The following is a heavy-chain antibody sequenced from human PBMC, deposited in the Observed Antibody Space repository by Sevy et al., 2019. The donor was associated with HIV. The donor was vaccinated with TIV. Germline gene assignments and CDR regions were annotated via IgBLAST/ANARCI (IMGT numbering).Heavy chain of an antibody. CDR3: AKGGGGGRDHYSMDV. V-gene: IGHV3-30*02. CDR1: GFRFNNFG. CDR2: IRYDGINK. D-gene: IGHD2-15*01. Sequence: GGSLRLSCAASGFRFNNFGMYWVRQAPGKGLEGVAFIRYDGINKYYVDSVKGRRTISRDNSKDTLYLEMKSLRLEDRAIYYCAKGGGGGRDHYSMDVWGQGTTVTVSS. J-gene: IGHJ6*02.